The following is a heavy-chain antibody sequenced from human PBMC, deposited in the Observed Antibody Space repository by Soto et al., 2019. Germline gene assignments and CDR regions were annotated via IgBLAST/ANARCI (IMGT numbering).Heavy chain of an antibody. CDR2: IGANGDSE. CDR1: GFYFNSYA. D-gene: IGHD3-16*01. Sequence: PGGSLRLSCEASGFYFNSYAMSWVRQAPGKGLEWVSHIGANGDSEYYADSVRGRFTISRDNSKNTLYLQMESLRAEDTAVYYCAGGTYLDHWGQGTLVTVAS. V-gene: IGHV3-23*01. CDR3: AGGTYLDH. J-gene: IGHJ4*02.